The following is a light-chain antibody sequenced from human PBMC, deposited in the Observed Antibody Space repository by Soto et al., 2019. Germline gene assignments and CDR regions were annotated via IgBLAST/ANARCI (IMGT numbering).Light chain of an antibody. J-gene: IGKJ4*01. CDR3: QQYNNWPPPT. CDR1: QSVSSN. V-gene: IGKV3-15*01. CDR2: GAS. Sequence: EIVMTQSPATLSVSPGERATLSCRASQSVSSNLAWYQQKPGQAPRLLIYGASTRATGIPARFSGSGSGTEFTLTISSLQSEEFAGYYCQQYNNWPPPTFGGGTKVEI.